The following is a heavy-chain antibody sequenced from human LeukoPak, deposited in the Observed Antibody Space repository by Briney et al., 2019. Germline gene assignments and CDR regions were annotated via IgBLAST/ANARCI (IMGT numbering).Heavy chain of an antibody. CDR3: AKDLTWNFGYNFDY. V-gene: IGHV3-23*01. CDR2: LSASGDNT. CDR1: GFTFSSYA. D-gene: IGHD1-7*01. Sequence: PGGSLRLSCAASGFTFSSYAMSWVRQAPGKGLEWVSALSASGDNTYYAGSVRGRFIISRDNSRNTLYLQLKSLRAEDTAVYYCAKDLTWNFGYNFDYWGQGTLVTVSS. J-gene: IGHJ4*02.